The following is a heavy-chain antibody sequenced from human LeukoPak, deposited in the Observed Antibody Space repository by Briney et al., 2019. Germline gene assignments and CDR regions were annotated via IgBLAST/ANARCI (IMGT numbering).Heavy chain of an antibody. CDR2: ISGSGGST. CDR1: GFTFSSYA. CDR3: AKSFGSGRYADY. D-gene: IGHD3-3*01. J-gene: IGHJ4*02. Sequence: GGSLRLSCAASGFTFSSYALSWVRQAPGKGLGWVSAISGSGGSTYYADSVKGRFTISRDNSKNTLYLQMNSLRAEDTAVYYCAKSFGSGRYADYWGQGTLVTVSS. V-gene: IGHV3-23*01.